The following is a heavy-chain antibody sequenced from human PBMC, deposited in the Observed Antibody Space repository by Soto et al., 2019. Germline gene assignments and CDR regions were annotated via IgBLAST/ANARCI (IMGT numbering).Heavy chain of an antibody. CDR2: ISYDGSNK. J-gene: IGHJ4*02. D-gene: IGHD1-26*01. CDR3: ARSPYSVSYLAYFDY. V-gene: IGHV3-30*03. Sequence: ESGGGVVQPGRSLRLSCAASGFTFSSYGMHWVRQAPGKGLEWVAVISYDGSNKHYADSVKGRFTISRDNPKNTLYLQMNSLRAEDTDVYYCARSPYSVSYLAYFDYWGQGTLVTVTS. CDR1: GFTFSSYG.